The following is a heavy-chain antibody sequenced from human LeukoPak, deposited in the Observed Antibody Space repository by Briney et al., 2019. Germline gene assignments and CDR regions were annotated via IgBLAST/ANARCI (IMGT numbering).Heavy chain of an antibody. Sequence: SETLSLTCAVSGGSISSGGYSWSWIRQPPGKGLEWIGYIYHSGSTYYNPSLKSRVTISVDRSKNQFSLKLGSVTAADTAVYYCARAPQDTAMVYFDYWGQGTLVTVSS. V-gene: IGHV4-30-2*01. CDR1: GGSISSGGYS. CDR2: IYHSGST. J-gene: IGHJ4*02. D-gene: IGHD5-18*01. CDR3: ARAPQDTAMVYFDY.